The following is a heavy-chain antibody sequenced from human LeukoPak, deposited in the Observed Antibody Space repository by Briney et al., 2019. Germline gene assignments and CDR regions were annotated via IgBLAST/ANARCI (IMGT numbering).Heavy chain of an antibody. D-gene: IGHD4-17*01. CDR3: ARDDYGKNYYYYYMDV. CDR1: GFTFSSYS. J-gene: IGHJ6*03. V-gene: IGHV3-48*01. CDR2: ISSSSSTI. Sequence: PGGSLRLSCAASGFTFSSYSMNWVRQAPGKGLEWVSYISSSSSTIYYADSVKGRFTISRDNAKNSLYLQMNSLRAEDTAVYYCARDDYGKNYYYYYMDVWGKGTTVTVSS.